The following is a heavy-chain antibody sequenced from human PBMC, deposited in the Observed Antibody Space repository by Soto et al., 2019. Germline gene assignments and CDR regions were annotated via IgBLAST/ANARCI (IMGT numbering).Heavy chain of an antibody. CDR1: GYIVTTYA. J-gene: IGHJ5*02. Sequence: QAQLVQSGAEEKKPGASVKVSCKASGYIVTTYAMHGVRQAPGQRLEWMGWTNVGNGNTKYSQKLQGRVTITRDTSTSTVYMDLTSLRSEDTAVYYCARDEGILCSGNSCYYGFDPWGQGTLVTVSS. V-gene: IGHV1-3*05. CDR2: TNVGNGNT. D-gene: IGHD5-12*01. CDR3: ARDEGILCSGNSCYYGFDP.